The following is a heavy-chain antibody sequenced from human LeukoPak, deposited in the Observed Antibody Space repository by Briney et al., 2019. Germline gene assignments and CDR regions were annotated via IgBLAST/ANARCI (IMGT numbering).Heavy chain of an antibody. CDR2: IGIAGDT. V-gene: IGHV3-13*01. Sequence: GGSLRLSCAASGFTFSNYDMHWVRQATGKGLEWVSGIGIAGDTQYPGSVEGRFTISRENAKNSLYLQMNRLRAGDTAVYYCARAARYYGSSGAHALDIWGQGPRVTVS. CDR1: GFTFSNYD. CDR3: ARAARYYGSSGAHALDI. J-gene: IGHJ3*02. D-gene: IGHD3-22*01.